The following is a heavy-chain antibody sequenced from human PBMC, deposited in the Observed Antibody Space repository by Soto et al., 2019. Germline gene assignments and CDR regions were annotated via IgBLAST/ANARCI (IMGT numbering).Heavy chain of an antibody. V-gene: IGHV3-23*01. Sequence: EVQLLESGGGLVQPGGSLRLSCAASGFNFGLYAMSWVRQAPGKGLEWVSAISGSGDDTYYADSVKGRFTISRDNSKNMVYLQMNSLRAEDTAVYYCAKDSGYSSSWYMGDSWGQGTLVTVSS. D-gene: IGHD6-13*01. CDR3: AKDSGYSSSWYMGDS. J-gene: IGHJ4*02. CDR1: GFNFGLYA. CDR2: ISGSGDDT.